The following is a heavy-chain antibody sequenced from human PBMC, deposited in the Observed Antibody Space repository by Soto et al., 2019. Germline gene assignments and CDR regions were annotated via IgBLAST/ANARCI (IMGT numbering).Heavy chain of an antibody. Sequence: ASVKVSCKASGYTFTGYYMHWVRQAPGQGREWMGWINPNSGGTNYAQKFQGRVTMTRDTSISTAYMEPSRLRSDETAVYYCATPSKDRIAAAGTAPYYYCGMDVWGQGTTVTVSS. J-gene: IGHJ6*02. CDR1: GYTFTGYY. V-gene: IGHV1-2*02. D-gene: IGHD6-13*01. CDR2: INPNSGGT. CDR3: ATPSKDRIAAAGTAPYYYCGMDV.